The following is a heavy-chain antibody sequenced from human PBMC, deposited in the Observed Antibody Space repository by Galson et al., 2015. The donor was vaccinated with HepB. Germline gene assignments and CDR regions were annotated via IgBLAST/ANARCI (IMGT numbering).Heavy chain of an antibody. V-gene: IGHV3-33*01. CDR1: GFTFRSNG. D-gene: IGHD3-10*01. Sequence: SLRLSCAASGFTFRSNGMQWFRQASGKGLEWVAFILYDGSNDYYAASVKGRFTISRYNSNNMVFLQMNGLTAGEPSVYYCARDWPSGLLRLGDSLPDYWGRGTLVTGSS. J-gene: IGHJ4*02. CDR3: ARDWPSGLLRLGDSLPDY. CDR2: ILYDGSND.